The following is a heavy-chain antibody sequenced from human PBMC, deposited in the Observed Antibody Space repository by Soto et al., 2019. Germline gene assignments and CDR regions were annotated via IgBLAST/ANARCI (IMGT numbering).Heavy chain of an antibody. CDR1: GFTFSSYG. CDR2: IWYDGSNK. J-gene: IGHJ4*02. V-gene: IGHV3-33*01. D-gene: IGHD5-12*01. Sequence: PGGSLRLSCAASGFTFSSYGMHWVRQAPGKGLEWVAVIWYDGSNKYYADSVKGRFTISRDNSKNTLYLQMNSLRAEDTAVYYCARDGLVPNSGYDSSGEDAFARLEKGWYYFDYWGQGTLVTVSS. CDR3: ARDGLVPNSGYDSSGEDAFARLEKGWYYFDY.